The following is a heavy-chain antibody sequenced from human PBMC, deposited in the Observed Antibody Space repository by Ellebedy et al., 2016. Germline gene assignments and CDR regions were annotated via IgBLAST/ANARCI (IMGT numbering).Heavy chain of an antibody. CDR1: GFSLSTSGMC. V-gene: IGHV2-70*01. D-gene: IGHD4-17*01. J-gene: IGHJ4*02. Sequence: SGPTLVXPTQTLTLTCTFSGFSLSTSGMCVSWIRSPPGKALEWLALIDWDDDKYYSTSLKTRLTISKDTSKNQVVLTMTNMDPVDTATYYCARIKGYGDYGTFHFDYWGQGTLVTVSS. CDR3: ARIKGYGDYGTFHFDY. CDR2: IDWDDDK.